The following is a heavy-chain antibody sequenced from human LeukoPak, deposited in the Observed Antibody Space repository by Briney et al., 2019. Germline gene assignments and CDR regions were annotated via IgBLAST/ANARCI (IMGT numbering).Heavy chain of an antibody. J-gene: IGHJ6*02. D-gene: IGHD1-26*01. Sequence: RPGGSLRLSCAASGFTFGDRGMSWVRQVPGEGLGWGSGFNWNGGSTGYADSVKGRFTISIDNAKNSLYLQMNSLRAEDTALYHCARALVGGSYYYAMDVWGQGTTVIVTS. CDR2: FNWNGGST. V-gene: IGHV3-20*01. CDR1: GFTFGDRG. CDR3: ARALVGGSYYYAMDV.